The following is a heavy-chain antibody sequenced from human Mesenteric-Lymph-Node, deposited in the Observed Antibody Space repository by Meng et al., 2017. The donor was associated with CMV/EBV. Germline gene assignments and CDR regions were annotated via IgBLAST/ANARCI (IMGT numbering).Heavy chain of an antibody. CDR2: INHSGST. CDR3: ARHQRWLKSEGGFNY. V-gene: IGHV4-34*01. D-gene: IGHD4-23*01. CDR1: GGSFSGYY. Sequence: QVQLQQWGVGLLKLSETLSRACAVYGGSFSGYYWSWIRQPPGKGLEWIGEINHSGSTNYNPSLKSRVTISVDTSKNQFSLKLSSVTAADTAVYYCARHQRWLKSEGGFNYWGQGTLVTVSS. J-gene: IGHJ4*02.